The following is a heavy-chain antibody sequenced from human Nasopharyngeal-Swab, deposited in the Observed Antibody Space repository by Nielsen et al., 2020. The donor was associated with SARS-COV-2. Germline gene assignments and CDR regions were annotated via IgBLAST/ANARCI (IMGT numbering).Heavy chain of an antibody. CDR1: GFAFTDYS. V-gene: IGHV3-48*02. CDR2: ITSSSSTR. CDR3: VREFEATGATYLDY. D-gene: IGHD1-26*01. Sequence: GESLKISCAASGFAFTDYSMDWVRQAPGKGLEWVSYITSSSSTRYYADSVKGRFTVSRDNAKNSLYLQMSSLRDEDTAVYYCVREFEATGATYLDYWGQGTLVTVSS. J-gene: IGHJ4*02.